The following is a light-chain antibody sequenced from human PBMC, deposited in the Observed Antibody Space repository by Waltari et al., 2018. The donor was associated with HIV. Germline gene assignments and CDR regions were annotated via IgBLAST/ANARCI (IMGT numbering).Light chain of an antibody. CDR2: VNSDGSH. CDR3: QTWGTGIRV. J-gene: IGLJ3*02. CDR1: SGHSTYA. V-gene: IGLV4-69*01. Sequence: QLVLTQSPSASASLGASVKLTCHLSSGHSTYAIAWHQQQPEKGPRYLMKVNSDGSHSKGDGIPDRFSGSSSGSERYLIISSLQSEDEADYYCQTWGTGIRVFGGGTKLTVL.